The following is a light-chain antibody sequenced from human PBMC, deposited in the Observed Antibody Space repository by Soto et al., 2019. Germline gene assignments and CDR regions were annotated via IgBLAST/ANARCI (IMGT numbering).Light chain of an antibody. V-gene: IGLV1-40*01. CDR1: SSNIGAGYD. J-gene: IGLJ2*01. Sequence: QPVLTQPPSVSGAPGQRVTISCTGSSSNIGAGYDVHWYQQLPGTAPKLLIYGNSNRPSGVPDRFSGSKSGTSASLAITGLQAEDEADYYCQSYDSSLSGCVFGGGTKHRP. CDR3: QSYDSSLSGCV. CDR2: GNS.